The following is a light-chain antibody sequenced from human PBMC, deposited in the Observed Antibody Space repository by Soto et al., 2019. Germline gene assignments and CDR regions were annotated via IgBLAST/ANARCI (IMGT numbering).Light chain of an antibody. J-gene: IGLJ1*01. CDR3: CSYAGNSYV. Sequence: QSVLTQPRSVSGSSGQSVTISCTGTSSDVGGYKYASWYQHHPDKAPKVIIYDVTKRPSGVPDRFSGSKSGNTASLTISGLQAEDEADYYCCSYAGNSYVFGTGTKVTVL. V-gene: IGLV2-11*01. CDR2: DVT. CDR1: SSDVGGYKY.